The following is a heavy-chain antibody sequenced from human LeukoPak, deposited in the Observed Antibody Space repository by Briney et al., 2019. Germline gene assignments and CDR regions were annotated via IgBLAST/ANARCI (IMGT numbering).Heavy chain of an antibody. CDR2: INQDGSKI. V-gene: IGHV3-7*02. D-gene: IGHD5-24*01. CDR1: GTPLSANC. CDR3: ARWRWQQSEFDC. Sequence: GGSLRLSCAASGTPLSANCMAWVRQAPGEGLEWVAHINQDGSKIEYVDSVKGRFTISRDNAKNSVYLQMSSLTAQDTAVYYCARWRWQQSEFDCWGQGTLVTVSS. J-gene: IGHJ4*02.